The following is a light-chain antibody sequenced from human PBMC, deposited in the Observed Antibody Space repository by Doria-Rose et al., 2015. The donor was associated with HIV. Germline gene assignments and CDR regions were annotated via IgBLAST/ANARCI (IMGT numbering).Light chain of an antibody. Sequence: VLTQSPESLGMSLGERATLNCKSNQSLLYTSKNYLAWYQQKPGQPPKLLIYWASTRQSGVPARFSGSGSGTDFTLTIGSLEAEDVAVYYCQQYYDTPSFGPGTTVDIK. J-gene: IGKJ3*01. V-gene: IGKV4-1*01. CDR1: QSLLYTSKNY. CDR2: WAS. CDR3: QQYYDTPS.